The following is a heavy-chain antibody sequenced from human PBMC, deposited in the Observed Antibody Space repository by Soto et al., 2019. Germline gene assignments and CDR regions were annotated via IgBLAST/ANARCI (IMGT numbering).Heavy chain of an antibody. CDR1: GYTFTSYG. D-gene: IGHD1-1*01. V-gene: IGHV1-18*01. CDR3: ARTTLRTTGTTAYGPDKNDY. Sequence: ASVKVSCKASGYTFTSYGISWVRQAPGQGLEWMGWISAYNGNTNYAQKLQGRVTMTTDTSTSTAYIELRSLRSDDTAVYYCARTTLRTTGTTAYGPDKNDYWGQGTLVTVSS. CDR2: ISAYNGNT. J-gene: IGHJ4*02.